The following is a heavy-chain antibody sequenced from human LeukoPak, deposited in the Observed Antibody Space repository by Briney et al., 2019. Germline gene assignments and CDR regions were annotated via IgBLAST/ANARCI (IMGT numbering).Heavy chain of an antibody. V-gene: IGHV3-23*01. Sequence: AGGALRLSCAASGFTFSSYAMSGVREAPGEGGGWVLAISGSGGSTYYADSVKGGFTISRDNSKNTLYLQMNSLSAEDTAVYYCAKDLATPTNSYYYYIDVWGKGTTVTISS. CDR3: AKDLATPTNSYYYYIDV. CDR2: ISGSGGST. CDR1: GFTFSSYA. J-gene: IGHJ6*03.